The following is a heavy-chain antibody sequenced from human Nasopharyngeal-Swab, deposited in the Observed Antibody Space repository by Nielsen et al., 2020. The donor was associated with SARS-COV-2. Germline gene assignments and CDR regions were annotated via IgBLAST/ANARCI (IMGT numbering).Heavy chain of an antibody. J-gene: IGHJ6*03. CDR1: GFTFSSYS. CDR3: ARSPSYYDFWSGYSFSYYYYYYMDV. CDR2: ISSSSSYI. D-gene: IGHD3-3*01. V-gene: IGHV3-21*01. Sequence: GGSLRLSCAASGFTFSSYSMNWVRQAPGKGLEWVSSISSSSSYIYYADSVKGRFTISRDNAKNSLYLQMNSLRAEDTAVYYCARSPSYYDFWSGYSFSYYYYYYMDVWGKGTTVTVSS.